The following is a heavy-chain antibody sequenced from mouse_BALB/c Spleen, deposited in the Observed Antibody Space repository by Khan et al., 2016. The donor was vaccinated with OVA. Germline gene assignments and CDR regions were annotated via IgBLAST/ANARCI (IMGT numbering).Heavy chain of an antibody. Sequence: EVKLLESGPGLVKPSQSLSLTCTVTGYSITSGYGWNWIRQFPGNKLEWMGYISYSGSTNYNPSLKSRISITRNTSKNQFFLQLNSVTTEDTATXYCARRARIKYWGQGTTLTVSS. V-gene: IGHV3-2*02. D-gene: IGHD3-1*01. CDR3: ARRARIKY. CDR2: ISYSGST. J-gene: IGHJ2*01. CDR1: GYSITSGYG.